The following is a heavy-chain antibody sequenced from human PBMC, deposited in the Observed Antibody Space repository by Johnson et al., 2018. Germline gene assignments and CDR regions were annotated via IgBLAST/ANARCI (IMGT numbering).Heavy chain of an antibody. CDR2: IWYDGSNK. CDR3: ARDKVMVFDS. D-gene: IGHD3-16*01. V-gene: IGHV3-33*01. J-gene: IGHJ4*02. CDR1: GFTFSSFG. Sequence: QVQLVQSGGGLVQPGGSLRLSCAASGFTFSSFGMHWVRQVPGKGLEWVAVIWYDGSNKEYADPVKGRFTISRDNSKKTLYLQMNSLRAEDTAVYYCARDKVMVFDSWGQGTLVTVSS.